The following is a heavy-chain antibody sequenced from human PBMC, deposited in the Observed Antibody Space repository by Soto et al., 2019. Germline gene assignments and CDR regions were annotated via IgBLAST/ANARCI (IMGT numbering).Heavy chain of an antibody. J-gene: IGHJ4*02. V-gene: IGHV3-74*01. Sequence: EVQLVESGGGLVQPGGSLRLSCAASGLTFSSYWMHWVRQAPGKGLVWVSRISTDGSVTTYADSVKGRFTISRDNAKNTLYLQMTSLRTEDTAVYYCARAPYSSGWWGLDYWGQGTLVTVSS. CDR1: GLTFSSYW. CDR3: ARAPYSSGWWGLDY. CDR2: ISTDGSVT. D-gene: IGHD6-19*01.